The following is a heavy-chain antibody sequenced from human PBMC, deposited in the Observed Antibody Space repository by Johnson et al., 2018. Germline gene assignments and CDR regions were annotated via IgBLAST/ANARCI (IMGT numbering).Heavy chain of an antibody. V-gene: IGHV3-66*02. J-gene: IGHJ6*03. Sequence: VQLVESGGGLVQPGGSLRLSCAASGFTFSSYAMSWVRQAPGKALEWISVMYSGGSTYYADPVKGRFTISRDNSKNTLYLQMNSLRAEDTAVYYCAREEQLVRNYYYMDVWGKGTTVTVSS. CDR1: GFTFSSYA. CDR2: MYSGGST. CDR3: AREEQLVRNYYYMDV. D-gene: IGHD6-6*01.